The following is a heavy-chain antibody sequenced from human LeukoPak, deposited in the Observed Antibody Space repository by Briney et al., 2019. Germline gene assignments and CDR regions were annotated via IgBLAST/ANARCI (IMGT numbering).Heavy chain of an antibody. CDR3: AKDKGFIVGATFAAFDI. J-gene: IGHJ3*02. CDR2: ISSSSSYI. V-gene: IGHV3-21*04. D-gene: IGHD1-26*01. Sequence: PGGSLRLSCAASGFTFSSYSMNWVRQAPGKGLEWVSSISSSSSYIYYADSVKGRFTISRDNSKNTLYLQMNSLRAEDTAVYYCAKDKGFIVGATFAAFDIWGQGTMVTVSS. CDR1: GFTFSSYS.